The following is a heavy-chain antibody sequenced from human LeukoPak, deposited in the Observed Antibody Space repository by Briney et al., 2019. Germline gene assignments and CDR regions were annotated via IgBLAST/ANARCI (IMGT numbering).Heavy chain of an antibody. CDR3: ARFFTWNYYDSSGYPP. Sequence: SETLSLTCTVSGGSISTYYWSWIRQPPGKGLEWIGEINHSGSTNYNPSLKSRVTISVDTSKNQFSLKLSSVTAADTAVYYCARFFTWNYYDSSGYPPWGQGTLVTVSS. CDR1: GGSISTYY. V-gene: IGHV4-34*01. J-gene: IGHJ5*02. D-gene: IGHD3-22*01. CDR2: INHSGST.